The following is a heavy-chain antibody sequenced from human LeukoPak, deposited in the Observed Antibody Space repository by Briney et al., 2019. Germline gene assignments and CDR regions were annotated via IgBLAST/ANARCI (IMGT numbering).Heavy chain of an antibody. J-gene: IGHJ4*02. CDR3: ARDSGYSYGYSFDY. Sequence: GGSLRLSCAASGFTVSSNYMSWVRQAPGKGLEWVSVIYSGGSTYYADSVKGRFTIPRDNSKNTLYLQMSSLRAEDTAVYYCARDSGYSYGYSFDYWGQGTLVTVSS. CDR2: IYSGGST. CDR1: GFTVSSNY. D-gene: IGHD5-18*01. V-gene: IGHV3-66*01.